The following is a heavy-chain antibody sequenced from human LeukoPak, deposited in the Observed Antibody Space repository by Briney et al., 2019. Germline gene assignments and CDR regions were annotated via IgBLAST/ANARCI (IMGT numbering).Heavy chain of an antibody. CDR3: ARADIVVVPAAIYPHNWFVR. CDR1: GCTFSSYA. CDR2: IIPIFGTG. D-gene: IGHD2-2*01. J-gene: IGHJ5*02. V-gene: IGHV1-69*01. Sequence: SVKVCCKAAGCTFSSYAISWEGQPPGQGLEWMGGIIPIFGTGNSAQKFQGRFTIPADEGTSTAYMELSSLRREDTAVYDCARADIVVVPAAIYPHNWFVRWGRGTMVAVSS.